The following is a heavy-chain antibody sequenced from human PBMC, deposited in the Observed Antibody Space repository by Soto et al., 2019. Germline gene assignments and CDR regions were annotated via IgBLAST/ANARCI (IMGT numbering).Heavy chain of an antibody. Sequence: PGGSLRLSCAASGFTFSSYAMSWVRQAPGKGLEWVSAISGSGGSTYYADSVKGRFTISRDNSKNTLYLQMNSLRAEDTAVYYCAEDAIAARYYYYYYMDVWGKGTTVTVS. J-gene: IGHJ6*03. D-gene: IGHD6-6*01. CDR2: ISGSGGST. CDR3: AEDAIAARYYYYYYMDV. CDR1: GFTFSSYA. V-gene: IGHV3-23*01.